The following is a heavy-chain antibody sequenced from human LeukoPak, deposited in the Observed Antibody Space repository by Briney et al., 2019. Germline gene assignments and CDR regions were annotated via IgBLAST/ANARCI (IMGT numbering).Heavy chain of an antibody. CDR2: IRSKAYGGTT. V-gene: IGHV3-49*03. D-gene: IGHD5-18*01. CDR1: GFAFSDYY. CDR3: TRGCTAMVPSCY. J-gene: IGHJ4*02. Sequence: GGSLRLSCAASGFAFSDYYMSWIRQAPGKGLEWVGFIRSKAYGGTTEYAASVKGRFTISRDDSKSIAYLQMNSLKTEDTAVYYCTRGCTAMVPSCYWGQGTLVTVSS.